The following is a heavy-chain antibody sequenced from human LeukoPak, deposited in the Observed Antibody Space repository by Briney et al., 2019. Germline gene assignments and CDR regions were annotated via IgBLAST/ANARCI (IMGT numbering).Heavy chain of an antibody. V-gene: IGHV1-24*01. J-gene: IGHJ3*02. CDR1: GYTLTELS. D-gene: IGHD1-26*01. Sequence: ASVKVSCKVPGYTLTELSMHWVRQAPGKGLEWMGGFDPEDGETIYAQKFQGRVTMTEDTSTDTAYMELSSLRSEDTAVYYCATVSLWVGSAFDIWGQGTMVTVPS. CDR2: FDPEDGET. CDR3: ATVSLWVGSAFDI.